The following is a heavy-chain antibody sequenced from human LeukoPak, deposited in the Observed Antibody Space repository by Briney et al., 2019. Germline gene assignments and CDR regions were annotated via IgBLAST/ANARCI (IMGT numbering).Heavy chain of an antibody. D-gene: IGHD3-3*01. V-gene: IGHV4-39*02. CDR2: IYYSGYS. CDR3: ACTKLRFLECLRFDC. J-gene: IGHJ5*01. CDR1: AASISSSSYY. Sequence: SQTLSLTCTVSAASISSSSYYSGWLRQPPGKGLELFVSIYYSGYSYYNQSLKSRVTISVDTSKNDFSLKLRSVTAADTAVYYCACTKLRFLECLRFDCWGQGTLVTVSS.